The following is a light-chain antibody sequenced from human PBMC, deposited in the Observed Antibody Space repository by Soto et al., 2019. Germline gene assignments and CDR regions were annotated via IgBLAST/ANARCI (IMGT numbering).Light chain of an antibody. Sequence: EIALTQSPATLSLSPGERATLSCRASQSINNYLAWYQQKPGQAPRLLIYDASNRATGIPARSSGSGSGTDFTLTISSLEPEDFAVYYCQQRFNWQVTFGQGTRLEIK. CDR3: QQRFNWQVT. J-gene: IGKJ5*01. V-gene: IGKV3-11*01. CDR2: DAS. CDR1: QSINNY.